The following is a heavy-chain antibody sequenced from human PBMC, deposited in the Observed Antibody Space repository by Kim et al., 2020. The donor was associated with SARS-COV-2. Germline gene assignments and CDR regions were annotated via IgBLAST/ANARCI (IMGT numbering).Heavy chain of an antibody. CDR1: GYTFTSYY. D-gene: IGHD3-10*01. J-gene: IGHJ5*02. CDR3: AREPPQYYYGSGTYRGWFDP. CDR2: INPSGGST. Sequence: ASVKVSCKASGYTFTSYYMHWVRQAPGQGLEWMGIINPSGGSTSYAQKFHGRVTMTRDTSTSTVYMELSSLRSEDTAVYYCAREPPQYYYGSGTYRGWFDPWGQGTLVTVSS. V-gene: IGHV1-46*01.